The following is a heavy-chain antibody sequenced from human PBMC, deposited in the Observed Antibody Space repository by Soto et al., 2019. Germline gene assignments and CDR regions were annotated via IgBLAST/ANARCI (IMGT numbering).Heavy chain of an antibody. D-gene: IGHD2-21*01. J-gene: IGHJ2*01. CDR3: ARVCGWYFDF. V-gene: IGHV4-59*01. Sequence: QVQLQESGPGLVKPSETLSLTCTVSGGSISSYYWSWIRQPPGKGLEWIGYIYYSGSTNHNTSPRRRFTRSVDTSKSQSSLKLSAVTAADMAVSYCARVCGWYFDFWGRGPRVTVSS. CDR2: IYYSGST. CDR1: GGSISSYY.